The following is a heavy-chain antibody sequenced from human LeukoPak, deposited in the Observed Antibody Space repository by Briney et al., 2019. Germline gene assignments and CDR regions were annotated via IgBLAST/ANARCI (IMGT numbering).Heavy chain of an antibody. Sequence: GGSLRLSCAASGFTFSSYSMNWVRPAPGKGLEWVSFISSSSSYIYYADSVKGRFTISRDNAKNSLYLQMNSLRAEDTAVYYCARDHSSSWYPVRVDYWGQGTLVTVSS. CDR2: ISSSSSYI. D-gene: IGHD6-13*01. CDR3: ARDHSSSWYPVRVDY. J-gene: IGHJ4*02. CDR1: GFTFSSYS. V-gene: IGHV3-21*01.